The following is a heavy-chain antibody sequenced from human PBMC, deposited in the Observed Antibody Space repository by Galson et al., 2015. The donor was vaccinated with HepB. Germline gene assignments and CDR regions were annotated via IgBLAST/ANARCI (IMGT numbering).Heavy chain of an antibody. V-gene: IGHV3-30*04. Sequence: SLRLSCAAPGFTFSSYAMHWVRQAPGKGLEWVAVISYDGSNKYYADSGKGRFTISRDNSKNTLYLQMNSLRAEDTAVYYCARAYSGTFYGMDVWGQGTTVTVSS. J-gene: IGHJ6*02. D-gene: IGHD1-26*01. CDR1: GFTFSSYA. CDR2: ISYDGSNK. CDR3: ARAYSGTFYGMDV.